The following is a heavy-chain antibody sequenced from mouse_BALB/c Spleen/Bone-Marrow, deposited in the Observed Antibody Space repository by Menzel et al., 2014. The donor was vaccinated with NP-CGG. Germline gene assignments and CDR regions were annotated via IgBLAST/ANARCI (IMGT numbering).Heavy chain of an antibody. CDR3: ARERYYGNGRIFEN. J-gene: IGHJ2*01. CDR2: INRNGGST. CDR1: GFTFXSYG. V-gene: IGHV5-6-3*01. Sequence: EVMLVESGGGLVQPGGSLKLSCAASGFTFXSYGMSWVRQTPDKRLELVATINRNGGSTSYPDSVKGRFTISRDNAKTALYLQMSGLKSEDTAMYYCARERYYGNGRIFENGGQSTTLTVSS. D-gene: IGHD1-1*01.